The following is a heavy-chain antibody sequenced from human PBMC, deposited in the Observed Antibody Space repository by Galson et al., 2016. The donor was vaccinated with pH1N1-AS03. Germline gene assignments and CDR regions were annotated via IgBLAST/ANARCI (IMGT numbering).Heavy chain of an antibody. D-gene: IGHD1-26*01. CDR1: GFTFSIYG. CDR2: ISYHGNNK. CDR3: ARETIRAGEFDL. V-gene: IGHV3-30*12. Sequence: SLRLSCAASGFTFSIYGLYWVRQAPGKGLEWVAGISYHGNNKFYAHSVKGRFTISRDSLQNTLDLQMNSLSAEDSAVYFCARETIRAGEFDLWGRGTVVTVSS. J-gene: IGHJ3*01.